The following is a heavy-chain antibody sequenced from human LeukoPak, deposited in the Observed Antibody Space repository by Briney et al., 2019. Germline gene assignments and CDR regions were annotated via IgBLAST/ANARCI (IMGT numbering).Heavy chain of an antibody. CDR3: ARSIAAAGTDY. Sequence: ASVKVSCKASGYTLTSYEINWVRQAPGQGLEWMGWINPNSGGTNYAQKFQGRVTMTRDTSISTAYMELSRLRSDDTAVYYCARSIAAAGTDYWGQGTLVTVSS. CDR1: GYTLTSYE. J-gene: IGHJ4*02. CDR2: INPNSGGT. D-gene: IGHD6-13*01. V-gene: IGHV1-2*02.